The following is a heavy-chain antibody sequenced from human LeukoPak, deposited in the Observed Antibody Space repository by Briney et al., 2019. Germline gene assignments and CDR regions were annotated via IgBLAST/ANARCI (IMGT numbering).Heavy chain of an antibody. CDR2: IIPIFGTA. CDR3: ARDGGYYDSSGIPY. D-gene: IGHD3-22*01. CDR1: GGTLSSYA. V-gene: IGHV1-69*01. Sequence: SVKVSCKASGGTLSSYAISWVRQAPGQGLEWMGGIIPIFGTANYAQKFQGRVTITADESTSTGYMELSSLRSEDTAVYYCARDGGYYDSSGIPYWGQGTLVTVSS. J-gene: IGHJ4*02.